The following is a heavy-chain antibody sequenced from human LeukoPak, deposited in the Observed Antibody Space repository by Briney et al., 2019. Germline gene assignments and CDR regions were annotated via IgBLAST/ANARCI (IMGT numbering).Heavy chain of an antibody. CDR2: INFNSAST. D-gene: IGHD3-16*01. Sequence: GGSLRLSCVGSGFSFDDYGMNWVRQAPGKGLEWVSGINFNSASTVYAESVRGRFTISRDNAKNSLYLQMTSLRVEDTALYYCARDVGFTGQNYHYYMNVWCEGTTVIVSS. J-gene: IGHJ6*03. CDR3: ARDVGFTGQNYHYYMNV. CDR1: GFSFDDYG. V-gene: IGHV3-20*04.